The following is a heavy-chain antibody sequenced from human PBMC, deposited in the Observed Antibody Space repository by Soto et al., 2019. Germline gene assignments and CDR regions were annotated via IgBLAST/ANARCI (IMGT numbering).Heavy chain of an antibody. CDR2: ISSSGSTI. J-gene: IGHJ6*02. D-gene: IGHD3-16*01. Sequence: PGGSLRLSCAASGFTFSDYYMSCILQAPGKGLEWVSYISSSGSTIYYADSVKGRFTISRDNAKNSLYLQMNSLRAEDTAVYYCAGCLQFVYYYCYDGTVVSGQETMVIVSS. V-gene: IGHV3-11*01. CDR3: AGCLQFVYYYCYDGTVV. CDR1: GFTFSDYY.